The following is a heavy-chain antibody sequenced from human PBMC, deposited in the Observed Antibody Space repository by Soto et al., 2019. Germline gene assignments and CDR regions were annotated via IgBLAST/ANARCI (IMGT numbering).Heavy chain of an antibody. CDR3: ARQWDLLHSFDF. CDR1: GDSISSSNYF. Sequence: PSETLSLTCTVSGDSISSSNYFWGWIRQPPGKGLEWIGTIFYSGSTYYNPSLKSRVTISVDTSKNQFSLKLISVTAADTAVYYCARQWDLLHSFDFWGQGALVTVSS. CDR2: IFYSGST. D-gene: IGHD1-26*01. J-gene: IGHJ4*02. V-gene: IGHV4-39*01.